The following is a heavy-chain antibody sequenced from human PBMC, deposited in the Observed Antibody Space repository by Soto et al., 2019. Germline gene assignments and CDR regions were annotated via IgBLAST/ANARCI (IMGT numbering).Heavy chain of an antibody. V-gene: IGHV1-69*06. CDR2: IIPIFDTT. CDR1: GDIFSTSA. Sequence: QVAMVQSGAELKKAGSSVKVSCKASGDIFSTSAINWVRQAPGQGLEWMGGIIPIFDTTNYSPKFQDRVTIIADKSTNTAYMELRSLSSDDTAGSFCARRHCSRTVCYNYTWFEPWGQGTLFTVAS. J-gene: IGHJ5*02. CDR3: ARRHCSRTVCYNYTWFEP. D-gene: IGHD2-2*02.